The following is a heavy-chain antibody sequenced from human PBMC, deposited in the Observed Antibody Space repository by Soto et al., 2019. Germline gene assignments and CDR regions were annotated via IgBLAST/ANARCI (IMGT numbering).Heavy chain of an antibody. V-gene: IGHV4-59*08. D-gene: IGHD2-2*01. CDR2: IYYSGST. CDR3: ARTIVVVPAAIPLDWFDP. Sequence: PSETLSLTCTVSGGSISSYYWSWIRQPPGKGLEWIGYIYYSGSTNYNPSLKSRVTISVDTSKNQFSLKLSSVTAADTAVYYCARTIVVVPAAIPLDWFDPWGQGTLVTVSS. CDR1: GGSISSYY. J-gene: IGHJ5*02.